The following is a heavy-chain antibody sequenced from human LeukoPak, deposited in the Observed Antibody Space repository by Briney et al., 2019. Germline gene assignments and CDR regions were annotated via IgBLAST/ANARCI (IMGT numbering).Heavy chain of an antibody. CDR1: GGSISSYY. CDR3: ARGRGYSYGYGLGYYFDY. CDR2: IYYSGST. D-gene: IGHD5-18*01. J-gene: IGHJ4*02. Sequence: PSETLSLTCTVSGGSISSYYWSWIRQPPGKGLEWIGYIYYSGSTNYNPSLKSRVTISIDTSKNQFSLKLSSVTAADTAVYYCARGRGYSYGYGLGYYFDYWGQGTLVTVSS. V-gene: IGHV4-59*01.